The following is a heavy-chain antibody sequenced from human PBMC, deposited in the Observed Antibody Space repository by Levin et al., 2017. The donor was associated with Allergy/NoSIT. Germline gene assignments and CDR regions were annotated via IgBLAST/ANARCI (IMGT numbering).Heavy chain of an antibody. CDR2: ISSSSSYI. Sequence: GESLKISCAASGFTFSSYSMNWVRQAPGKGLEWVSSISSSSSYIYYADSVKGRFTISRDNAKNSLYLQMNSLRAEDTAVYYCASLVGAPVDYWGQGTLVTVSS. D-gene: IGHD1-26*01. J-gene: IGHJ4*02. CDR1: GFTFSSYS. CDR3: ASLVGAPVDY. V-gene: IGHV3-21*01.